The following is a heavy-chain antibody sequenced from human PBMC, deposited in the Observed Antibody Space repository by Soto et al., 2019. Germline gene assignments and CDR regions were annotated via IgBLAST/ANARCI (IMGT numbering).Heavy chain of an antibody. D-gene: IGHD2-21*02. V-gene: IGHV1-69*01. Sequence: QVQLVQSGAEVKKPGYSVKFSCKASGGTFSSYAISWVRQAPGQGLEWMGGIIPIFGTANYAQKFQGRVTITADESTSTAYMELSSLRSEDNAVYYCARGVDYCGGDCYSYYFDYWGQGTLVTVSS. CDR2: IIPIFGTA. J-gene: IGHJ4*02. CDR1: GGTFSSYA. CDR3: ARGVDYCGGDCYSYYFDY.